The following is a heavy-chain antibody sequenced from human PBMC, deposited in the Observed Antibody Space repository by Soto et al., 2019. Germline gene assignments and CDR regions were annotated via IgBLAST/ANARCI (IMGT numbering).Heavy chain of an antibody. D-gene: IGHD3-10*01. CDR1: GFTFSSYA. CDR3: AKSHVTGGYYFYYGMDV. V-gene: IGHV3-23*01. J-gene: IGHJ6*02. CDR2: ISGSGGST. Sequence: SLRLSCAASGFTFSSYAINWVRQAPGKGLEWVSAISGSGGSTYYADSVKGRFTISRDNSKNTLYLQMNSLRAEDTAVYYCAKSHVTGGYYFYYGMDVWGQGTTVTVSS.